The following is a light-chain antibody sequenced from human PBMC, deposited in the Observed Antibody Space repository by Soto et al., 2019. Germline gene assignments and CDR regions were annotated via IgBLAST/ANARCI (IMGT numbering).Light chain of an antibody. CDR3: QRYNNWPLT. Sequence: EIVMTQSPATLSVPPGERATLSCRASQSVSTNFAWYQQKPGQAPRLLIYDTSTRATGVPARFSGSRSGTEFTLTINSLQSEDFAVYYCQRYNNWPLTFGGGTKVDIK. CDR1: QSVSTN. CDR2: DTS. J-gene: IGKJ4*01. V-gene: IGKV3-15*01.